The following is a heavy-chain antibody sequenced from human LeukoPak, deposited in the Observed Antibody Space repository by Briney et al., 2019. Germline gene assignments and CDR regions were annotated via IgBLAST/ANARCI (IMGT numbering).Heavy chain of an antibody. CDR3: ARARDYDILTGNYYYYGMDV. CDR2: MSPNSGNT. CDR1: GYTFTSYD. V-gene: IGHV1-8*01. D-gene: IGHD3-9*01. J-gene: IGHJ6*02. Sequence: ASVKVSCKASGYTFTSYDINWVRQATGQGLEWMGWMSPNSGNTGYAQKFQGRVTMTRNTSISTAYMELSSLRSEDTAVYYCARARDYDILTGNYYYYGMDVWGQGTTVTVSS.